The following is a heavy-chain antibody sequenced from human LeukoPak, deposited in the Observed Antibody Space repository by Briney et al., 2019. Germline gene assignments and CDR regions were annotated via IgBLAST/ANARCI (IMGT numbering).Heavy chain of an antibody. CDR3: ASFLTGYSIPYNWFDP. J-gene: IGHJ5*02. CDR1: GGSFSDYY. D-gene: IGHD6-13*01. Sequence: SETLSLTCAVYGGSFSDYYWSWIRQPPGQGLEWIGEISHSGSTNYNPPLTSRVTISVDTSKNQFSLKLSSVTAADTAVYYCASFLTGYSIPYNWFDPWGQGTLVTVSS. CDR2: ISHSGST. V-gene: IGHV4-34*01.